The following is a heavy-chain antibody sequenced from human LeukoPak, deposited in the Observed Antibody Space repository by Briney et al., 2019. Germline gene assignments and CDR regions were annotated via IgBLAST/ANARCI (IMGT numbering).Heavy chain of an antibody. V-gene: IGHV3-30-3*01. D-gene: IGHD1-1*01. CDR1: GFTFSNFA. J-gene: IGHJ6*02. Sequence: GGSLRLSCAASGFTFSNFAMHWVCQAPGKGLEWVAIISYDGSNKFYSDSVKGRLTVSRDNSKNTLHLQMSSLRAEDTAVYYCAREGQEDDKYGMDVWGQGTTVTVSS. CDR3: AREGQEDDKYGMDV. CDR2: ISYDGSNK.